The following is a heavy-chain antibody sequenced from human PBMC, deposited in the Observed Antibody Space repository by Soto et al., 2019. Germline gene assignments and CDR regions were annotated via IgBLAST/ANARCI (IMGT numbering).Heavy chain of an antibody. V-gene: IGHV1-46*01. CDR2: INPSGGST. CDR3: ARDERRRGYSYGYDY. J-gene: IGHJ4*02. Sequence: SSVTVSCTASGSTFTIYYMHGLRQAPGQGLEWMGIINPSGGSTSYAQKFQGRVTMTRDTSTSTVYMELSSLRSEDTAVYYCARDERRRGYSYGYDYWGQGTLVTVSA. CDR1: GSTFTIYY. D-gene: IGHD5-18*01.